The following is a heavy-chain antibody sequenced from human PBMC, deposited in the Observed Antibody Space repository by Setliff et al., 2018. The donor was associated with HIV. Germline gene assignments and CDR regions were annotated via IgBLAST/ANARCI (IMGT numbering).Heavy chain of an antibody. CDR2: IYYSGST. V-gene: IGHV4-59*12. D-gene: IGHD4-17*01. J-gene: IGHJ6*03. CDR1: GGSISSYY. Sequence: SETLSLTCTVSGGSISSYYWSWIRQPPGKGLEWIGYIYYSGSTNYNPSLKSRVTISVDTSKNQFSLSLKSVTAADTAVYYCARTLYDDPWAYYYYYYMDVWGKGTTVTVSS. CDR3: ARTLYDDPWAYYYYYYMDV.